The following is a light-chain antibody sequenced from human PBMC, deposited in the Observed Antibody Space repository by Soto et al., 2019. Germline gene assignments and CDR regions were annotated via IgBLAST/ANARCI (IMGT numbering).Light chain of an antibody. Sequence: QSALTQPASVSGSPGQSITISCTGTSSDVGAYYSVSWYQHHPGKAPKLMIYEVSNRPSGVSNRFSGSKSGNTASLTISGLQAEDEADYYCSSYTSSSTRVFGGGTKLTVL. CDR3: SSYTSSSTRV. V-gene: IGLV2-14*01. CDR1: SSDVGAYYS. CDR2: EVS. J-gene: IGLJ3*02.